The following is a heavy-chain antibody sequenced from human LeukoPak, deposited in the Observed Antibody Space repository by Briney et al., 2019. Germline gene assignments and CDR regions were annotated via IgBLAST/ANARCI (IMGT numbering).Heavy chain of an antibody. J-gene: IGHJ4*02. CDR3: AKDANYDFWSGYYAFDY. D-gene: IGHD3-3*01. V-gene: IGHV3-23*01. Sequence: PGGSLRLSCSASGFTFSSYAMIWVRLASVPGLESVSAISGSGGSTYYADSVKGRFTISRDNSKNTLYLQMNSLRAEDTAVYYCAKDANYDFWSGYYAFDYWGQGTLVTVSS. CDR1: GFTFSSYA. CDR2: ISGSGGST.